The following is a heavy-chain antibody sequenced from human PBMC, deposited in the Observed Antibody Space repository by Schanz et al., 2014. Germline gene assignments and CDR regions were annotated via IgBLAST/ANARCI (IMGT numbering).Heavy chain of an antibody. D-gene: IGHD3-22*01. CDR1: GTSITSSTYY. V-gene: IGHV4-39*01. CDR3: ARPSSVVGITGWFDT. CDR2: ISYSGNT. J-gene: IGHJ5*02. Sequence: QLQLRESGPGLVKPSETLSLICSVSGTSITSSTYYWGWIRQPPGKGPEWIGSISYSGNTYYTPSLKSRVPISLAPSKNQFPLKLTSVTAADTAVYYCARPSSVVGITGWFDTWGQGTLVTVSS.